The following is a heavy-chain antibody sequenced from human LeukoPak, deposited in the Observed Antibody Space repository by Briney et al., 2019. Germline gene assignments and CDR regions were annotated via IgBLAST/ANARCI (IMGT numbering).Heavy chain of an antibody. CDR1: GGSISSSSYY. V-gene: IGHV4-39*01. CDR3: ASGEAMIVVVITPTGFDY. J-gene: IGHJ4*02. Sequence: PSETLSLTCTVSGGSISSSSYYWGWIRQPPGKGLEWIGSIYYSGSTYYNPSLKSRVTISVDTSKNQFSLKLSSVTAADTAVYYCASGEAMIVVVITPTGFDYWDQGTLVTVSS. CDR2: IYYSGST. D-gene: IGHD3-22*01.